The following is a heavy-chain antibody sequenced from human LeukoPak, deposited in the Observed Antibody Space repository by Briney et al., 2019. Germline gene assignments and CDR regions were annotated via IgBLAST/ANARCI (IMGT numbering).Heavy chain of an antibody. Sequence: GGSLRLSCAASGFTFDDYGMSWVRQAPGKGLEWVSGINWNGGSTGYADSVKGRFTISRDNAKNSLYLQMNSLRAEDTALYHCARSYSSSLYYYGMDVWGQGTTVTVSS. CDR2: INWNGGST. CDR1: GFTFDDYG. D-gene: IGHD6-13*01. CDR3: ARSYSSSLYYYGMDV. V-gene: IGHV3-20*01. J-gene: IGHJ6*02.